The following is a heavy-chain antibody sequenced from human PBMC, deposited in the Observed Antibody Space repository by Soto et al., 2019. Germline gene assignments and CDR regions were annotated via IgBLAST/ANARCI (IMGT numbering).Heavy chain of an antibody. CDR1: GFTFSSYA. CDR3: ARSPYYYDSSGYKGYFDY. V-gene: IGHV3-30-3*01. J-gene: IGHJ4*02. Sequence: VQLVESGGGVVQPGRSLRLSCAASGFTFSSYAMHWVRQAPGKGLEWVAVISYDGSNKYYADSVKGRFTISRDNSKNTLYLQMNSLRAEDTAVYYCARSPYYYDSSGYKGYFDYWGQGTLVTVSS. CDR2: ISYDGSNK. D-gene: IGHD3-22*01.